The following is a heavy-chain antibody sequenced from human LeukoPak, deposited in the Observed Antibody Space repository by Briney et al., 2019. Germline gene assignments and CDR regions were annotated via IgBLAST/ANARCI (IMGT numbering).Heavy chain of an antibody. D-gene: IGHD1-1*01. CDR2: IYYSGST. V-gene: IGHV4-61*01. CDR3: VVGGTYFDY. Sequence: PSETLSLTCTVSGGSVSSYSYYWSWIQQPPGKGLEWIGYIYYSGSTNYTPSLKSRVTISVDTSKNQFSLKVSSVTAADTAVYYCVVGGTYFDYWGQGTLVTVSS. CDR1: GGSVSSYSYY. J-gene: IGHJ4*02.